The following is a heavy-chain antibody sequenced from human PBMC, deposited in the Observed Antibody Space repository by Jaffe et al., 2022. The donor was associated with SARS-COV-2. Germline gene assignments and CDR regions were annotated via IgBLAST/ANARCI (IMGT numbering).Heavy chain of an antibody. CDR1: GFTFSSYS. D-gene: IGHD6-6*01. J-gene: IGHJ6*02. CDR3: PRYSSSSLGYGMDV. Sequence: EVQLVESGGGLVKPGGSLRLSCAASGFTFSSYSMNWVRQAPGKGLEWVSSISSSSSYIYYADSVKGRFTISRDNAKNSLYLQMNSLRAEDTAVYYCPRYSSSSLGYGMDVWGQGTTVTVSS. CDR2: ISSSSSYI. V-gene: IGHV3-21*01.